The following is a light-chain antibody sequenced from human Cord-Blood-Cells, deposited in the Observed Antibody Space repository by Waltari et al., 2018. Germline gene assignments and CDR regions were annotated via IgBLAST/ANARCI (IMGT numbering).Light chain of an antibody. CDR3: QQYGSSPYT. V-gene: IGKV3-20*01. CDR2: GAS. J-gene: IGKJ2*01. CDR1: QSVSSSY. Sequence: EIVLTQSPGTLPLSPGERATLSCRASQSVSSSYLAWYQQKPGQAARLLIYGASSRATGIPDRFSGSGSGTDFTLTISRLEPEDFAVYYCQQYGSSPYTFGQGTKLEIK.